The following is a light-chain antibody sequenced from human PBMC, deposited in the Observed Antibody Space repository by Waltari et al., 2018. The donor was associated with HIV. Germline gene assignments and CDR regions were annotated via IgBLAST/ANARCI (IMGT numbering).Light chain of an antibody. CDR1: QSVQYSNNNNY. CDR3: HQYYTTPRT. J-gene: IGKJ2*01. V-gene: IGKV4-1*01. CDR2: WAS. Sequence: DIVMTQSPATLALSLGERATINCRSSQSVQYSNNNNYLAWYQQKPGQPPKLLIYWASSRQSGVPDRFSGSGSGTDFTLTISSMQAEDVAVYYCHQYYTTPRTFGQGTKLEIK.